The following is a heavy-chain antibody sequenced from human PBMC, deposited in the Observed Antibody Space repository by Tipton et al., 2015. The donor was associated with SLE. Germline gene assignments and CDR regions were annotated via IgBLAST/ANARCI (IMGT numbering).Heavy chain of an antibody. Sequence: TLSLTCAVYGGSFSGYYWSWIRQHPGKGLEWIGYIYYRGSTYYNPSLKSQLTISVDTSKNQFSLKLTSVTAADTAVYYCARDVWETGRGRYFDLWGRGTLVTVSS. J-gene: IGHJ2*01. CDR3: ARDVWETGRGRYFDL. D-gene: IGHD1-14*01. V-gene: IGHV4-31*11. CDR1: GGSFSGYY. CDR2: IYYRGST.